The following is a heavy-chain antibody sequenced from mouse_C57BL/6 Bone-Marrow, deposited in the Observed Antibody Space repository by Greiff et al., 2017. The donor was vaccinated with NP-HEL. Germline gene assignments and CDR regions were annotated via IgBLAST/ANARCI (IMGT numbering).Heavy chain of an antibody. CDR1: GYTFTSYG. D-gene: IGHD1-1*01. CDR3: ARKRVYYYGSSYPSWYFDV. Sequence: QVQLQQSGAELARPGASVKLSCKASGYTFTSYGISWVKQRTGQGLEWIGEIYPRSGNTYYNEKFKGKATLTADKSSSTAYMELRSLTSEDSAVYFCARKRVYYYGSSYPSWYFDVWGTGTTVTVSS. V-gene: IGHV1-81*01. CDR2: IYPRSGNT. J-gene: IGHJ1*03.